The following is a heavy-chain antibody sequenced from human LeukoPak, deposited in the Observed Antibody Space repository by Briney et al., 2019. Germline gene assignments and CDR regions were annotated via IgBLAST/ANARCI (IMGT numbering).Heavy chain of an antibody. J-gene: IGHJ6*02. CDR1: GGSISSYIYC. V-gene: IGHV4-39*01. D-gene: IGHD1-14*01. Sequence: SETLSLTCTVAGGSISSYIYCWGWISQSPGKGLEWIGSFYYRGSTYYNPSFKSRVTISIDTSKNQFSLKLSSVTAADTAVYYCARLEPGGPPYYYGMDVWGQGTTVTISS. CDR2: FYYRGST. CDR3: ARLEPGGPPYYYGMDV.